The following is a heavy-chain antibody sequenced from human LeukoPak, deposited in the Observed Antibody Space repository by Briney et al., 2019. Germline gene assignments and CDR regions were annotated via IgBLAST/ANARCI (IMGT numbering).Heavy chain of an antibody. CDR1: GFTFSSYG. Sequence: GGSLRLSCAASGFTFSSYGMHWVRQAPGKGLEWVAFIRYDGSDKFYADSVKGRFTISRDNSKNTLYLQMNSLRAEDTAVYYCAKDRQGWSNYFDYWGQGTLVTVSS. J-gene: IGHJ4*02. V-gene: IGHV3-30*02. D-gene: IGHD2-15*01. CDR3: AKDRQGWSNYFDY. CDR2: IRYDGSDK.